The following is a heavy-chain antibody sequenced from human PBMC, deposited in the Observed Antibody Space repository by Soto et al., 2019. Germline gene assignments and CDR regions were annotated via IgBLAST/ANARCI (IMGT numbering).Heavy chain of an antibody. J-gene: IGHJ4*02. CDR2: IYWNDDR. D-gene: IGHD6-19*01. CDR3: AHRPEFTTGWFGVDF. CDR1: GVSLSTTGVG. Sequence: QITLKESGPTLVKPTQTLTLTCTFSGVSLSTTGVGVGWVRQPPGKALEWLAVIYWNDDRRYSPSLKSRLTITMDTYKYQVVLTMTNMDPVDTATYFCAHRPEFTTGWFGVDFWGQGTLVTVSS. V-gene: IGHV2-5*01.